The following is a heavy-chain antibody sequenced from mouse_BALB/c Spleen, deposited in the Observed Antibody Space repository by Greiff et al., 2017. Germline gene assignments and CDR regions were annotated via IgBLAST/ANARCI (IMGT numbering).Heavy chain of an antibody. J-gene: IGHJ4*01. CDR1: GFNFNDTY. CDR2: IDPANGNT. V-gene: IGHV14-3*02. D-gene: IGHD1-1*01. Sequence: EVQLQQSGAELVKPGASVKLSCTASGFNFNDTYMHWVKQRPEQGLEWIGRIDPANGNTKYDPKFQGKATITADTSSNTAYLQLSSLTSEDTAVYYCARRYYYGSAMDDWGQGTSVTVAS. CDR3: ARRYYYGSAMDD.